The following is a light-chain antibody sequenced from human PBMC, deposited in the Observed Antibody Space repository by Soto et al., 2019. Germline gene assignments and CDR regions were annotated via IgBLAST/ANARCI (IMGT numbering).Light chain of an antibody. J-gene: IGKJ2*01. V-gene: IGKV1-39*01. CDR3: QQSYRTPPT. Sequence: DIQMTQSPSSLSASVGDRVTITCRASQSTSDYLNWYQQKPGKAPKLLIYSASNLQSGVPSRFSGSGSGTDFTLTISSLQPEDFGTYYCQQSYRTPPTFGQGTQLETK. CDR2: SAS. CDR1: QSTSDY.